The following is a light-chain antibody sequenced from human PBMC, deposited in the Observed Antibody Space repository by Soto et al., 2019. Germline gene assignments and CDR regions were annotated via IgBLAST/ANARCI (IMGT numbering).Light chain of an antibody. Sequence: ENVLTQSPGTVSLSPGERATLSCRASQGVTSNHLAWYQQKPGQAPRLLIYGVFNRATGIPDRFSGSGSGTDFTHTITRLEPEDSAVYFCQHYDGSPRTFGQGTKLEIK. CDR2: GVF. V-gene: IGKV3-20*01. J-gene: IGKJ2*01. CDR1: QGVTSNH. CDR3: QHYDGSPRT.